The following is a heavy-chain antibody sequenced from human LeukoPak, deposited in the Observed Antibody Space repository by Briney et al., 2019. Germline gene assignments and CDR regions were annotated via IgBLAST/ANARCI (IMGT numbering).Heavy chain of an antibody. V-gene: IGHV4-39*01. J-gene: IGHJ4*02. CDR2: IYYSGST. Sequence: SETLSFTCTVSGGSISSSSYYWGWIRQPPGKGLEWIGSIYYSGSTYYNPSLKSRVTISVDTSKNQFSLKLSSVTAADTAVYYCAKSEGIAAAGSWGQGTLVTVSS. CDR1: GGSISSSSYY. CDR3: AKSEGIAAAGS. D-gene: IGHD6-13*01.